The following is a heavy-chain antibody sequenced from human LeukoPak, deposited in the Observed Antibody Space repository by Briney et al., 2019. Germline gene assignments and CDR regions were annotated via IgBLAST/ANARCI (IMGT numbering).Heavy chain of an antibody. CDR1: GGTFTTYA. Sequence: SGKVSCKASGGTFTTYAISWVRQAPGQGLEWMGWIIPIFGTANYAQKFQGRVTITADESTSTAYMELSSLRSEDTAVYYCAKGYCSGGSCSFDYWGQGTLVTVSS. D-gene: IGHD2-15*01. V-gene: IGHV1-69*01. CDR2: IIPIFGTA. CDR3: AKGYCSGGSCSFDY. J-gene: IGHJ4*02.